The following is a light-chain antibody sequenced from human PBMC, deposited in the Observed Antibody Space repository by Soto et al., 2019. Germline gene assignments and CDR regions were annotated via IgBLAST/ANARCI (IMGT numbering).Light chain of an antibody. J-gene: IGLJ3*02. CDR1: SSDVGGYNY. Sequence: QSALTQPPSASGSLGQSVTISCTGTSSDVGGYNYVSWHQQHPGKAPKLMIYEVTKRPSGVPDRFSGSKSVNTASLTVSGLQAEEEADYYCSSFAGGGNPVLFGGGTKLTVL. V-gene: IGLV2-8*01. CDR2: EVT. CDR3: SSFAGGGNPVL.